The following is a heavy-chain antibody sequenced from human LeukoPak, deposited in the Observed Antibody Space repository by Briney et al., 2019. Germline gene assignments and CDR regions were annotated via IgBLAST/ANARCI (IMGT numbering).Heavy chain of an antibody. CDR2: INPNSGGA. V-gene: IGHV1-2*02. D-gene: IGHD6-13*01. CDR1: GYTFTGYY. J-gene: IGHJ6*03. Sequence: ASVKVSCKASGYTFTGYYMHWVRQAPGQGLEWMGWINPNSGGAKYAQNFQGRVIMTTDTSISTAYMELSSMRSDDTAVYYCARSSPPTYYHFYYYMDVWGKGSTVTVSS. CDR3: ARSSPPTYYHFYYYMDV.